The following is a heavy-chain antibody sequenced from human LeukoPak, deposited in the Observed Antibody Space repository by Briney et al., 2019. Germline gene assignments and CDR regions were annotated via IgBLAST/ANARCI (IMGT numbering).Heavy chain of an antibody. CDR3: AKDKEYGSGSYFGLDY. D-gene: IGHD3-10*01. CDR1: GFTFDDYA. Sequence: PGRSLRLSCAASGFTFDDYAMHWVRQAPGKGLEWVSGITWNSGNIDYADSVKGRFTISRDNAKNSLYLQMNSLRAEDTALYYCAKDKEYGSGSYFGLDYWGQGTLVTVSS. V-gene: IGHV3-9*01. J-gene: IGHJ4*02. CDR2: ITWNSGNI.